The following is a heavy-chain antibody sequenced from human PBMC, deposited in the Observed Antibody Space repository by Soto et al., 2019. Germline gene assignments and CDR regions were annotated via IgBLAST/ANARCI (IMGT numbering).Heavy chain of an antibody. CDR2: ISSSSSTI. CDR1: GFTFSSYS. CDR3: AIQRLNWNYYYGMDV. J-gene: IGHJ6*02. V-gene: IGHV3-48*02. D-gene: IGHD1-1*01. Sequence: GGSLRLSCAASGFTFSSYSMNWVRQAPGKGLEWVSYISSSSSTIYYADSVKGRFTISRDNAKSSLYLQMNSLRDEDTAVYYCAIQRLNWNYYYGMDVWGQGTTVTVSS.